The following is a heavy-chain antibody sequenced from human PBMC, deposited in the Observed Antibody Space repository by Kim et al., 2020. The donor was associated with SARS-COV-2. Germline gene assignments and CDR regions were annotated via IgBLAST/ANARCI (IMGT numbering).Heavy chain of an antibody. V-gene: IGHV4-34*01. CDR1: GGSFSGYY. CDR3: ARGASSQMGY. Sequence: SETLSLTCAVYGGSFSGYYWSWIRQPPGKGLEWIGEINHSGSTNYNPSLKSRVTISVDTSKNQFSLKLSSVTAADMAVYYCARGASSQMGYWGQGTLVTVSS. CDR2: INHSGST. D-gene: IGHD2-15*01. J-gene: IGHJ4*02.